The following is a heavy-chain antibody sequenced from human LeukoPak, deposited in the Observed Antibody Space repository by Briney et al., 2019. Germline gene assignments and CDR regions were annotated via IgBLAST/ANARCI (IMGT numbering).Heavy chain of an antibody. D-gene: IGHD3-10*01. J-gene: IGHJ4*02. V-gene: IGHV4-4*07. Sequence: PSETLSLTCTVSGGSISSYFWTWIRQPAGKGLEWIGRIHTSGSTNYNPSLKSRVTMSVDTSKNQFSLKLSSVTAADTAVYYCARDPAGHGNYFDYWGQGALVTVSS. CDR2: IHTSGST. CDR3: ARDPAGHGNYFDY. CDR1: GGSISSYF.